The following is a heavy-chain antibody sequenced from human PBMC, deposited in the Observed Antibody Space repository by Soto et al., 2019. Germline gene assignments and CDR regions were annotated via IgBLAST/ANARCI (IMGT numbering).Heavy chain of an antibody. CDR1: GGSISSSSYY. V-gene: IGHV4-39*01. CDR3: ARQGTTGTTGPNWFDP. D-gene: IGHD1-1*01. CDR2: IYYSGGT. J-gene: IGHJ5*02. Sequence: SETLSLTCTVSGGSISSSSYYWGWIRQPPGKGLEWIGSIYYSGGTYYNPSLKSRVTISVDTSKNQFSLKLSSVTAADTAVYYCARQGTTGTTGPNWFDPWGQGTLVTVSS.